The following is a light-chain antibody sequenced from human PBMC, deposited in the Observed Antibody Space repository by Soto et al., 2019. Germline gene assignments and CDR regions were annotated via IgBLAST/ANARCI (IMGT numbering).Light chain of an antibody. J-gene: IGKJ1*01. CDR1: QSISSW. CDR3: QQYNSYSPWT. Sequence: DIQMTLSPSTLSASVGDRVTITCRASQSISSWLAWYQQKPGKAPKLLIYDASSLESGVPSRFSGSGSGTEFTLTISSLQPDDFATYYCQQYNSYSPWTFGQGTKVDIK. V-gene: IGKV1-5*01. CDR2: DAS.